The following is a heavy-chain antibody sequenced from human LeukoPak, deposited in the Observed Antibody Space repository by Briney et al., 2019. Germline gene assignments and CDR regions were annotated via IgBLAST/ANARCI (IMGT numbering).Heavy chain of an antibody. CDR1: GYTLTNHA. V-gene: IGHV1-69*05. CDR2: IIPIFGTA. D-gene: IGHD2-2*01. J-gene: IGHJ5*02. Sequence: GASVKVSCTASGYTLTNHAITWVRQAPGQGLEWMGGIIPIFGTANYAQKFQGRVTITTDESTSTAHMELSSLRSEDTAVYYCASSGDIVVVPAAYAPNWFDPWGQGTLVTVSS. CDR3: ASSGDIVVVPAAYAPNWFDP.